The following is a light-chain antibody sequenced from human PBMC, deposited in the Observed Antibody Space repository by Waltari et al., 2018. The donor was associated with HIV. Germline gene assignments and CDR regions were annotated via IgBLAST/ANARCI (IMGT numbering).Light chain of an antibody. V-gene: IGKV1-39*01. CDR1: QGITS. Sequence: EIKVTQSPSSLSASVRDRGTSSCRAGQGITSLQWYHHKPWKAPNLVIYGASSLQSGVPSRFSGSGSGTDFTLTISSLQPEDFGTYYCQQSSFTPPTFGQGTKVEVK. CDR2: GAS. CDR3: QQSSFTPPT. J-gene: IGKJ1*01.